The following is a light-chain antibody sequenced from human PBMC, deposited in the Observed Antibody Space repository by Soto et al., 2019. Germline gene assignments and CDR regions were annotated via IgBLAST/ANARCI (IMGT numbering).Light chain of an antibody. Sequence: DIQVIQSPSSLSTSVGDRVTITCRASQSISDYLNWYQQKPGKVPKLLIYAASRLQSGVPSRFSGSGSGTDFTLTISSLQPEDFATYYCQQSYISPWTFGQGTRVEIK. V-gene: IGKV1-39*01. CDR1: QSISDY. CDR3: QQSYISPWT. J-gene: IGKJ1*01. CDR2: AAS.